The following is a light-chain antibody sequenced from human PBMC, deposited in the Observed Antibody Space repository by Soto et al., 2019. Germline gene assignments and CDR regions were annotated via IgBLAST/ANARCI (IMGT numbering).Light chain of an antibody. V-gene: IGKV3-15*01. CDR1: QSVSSN. CDR3: QQYDVWPALT. J-gene: IGKJ4*01. Sequence: EKALTQSPVTLSVSPGERATLSCRASQSVSSNLAWYQQRPGQAPRLLIYGASTRASGVPDRFSGSGSGTEFILTISSLQSEDSAVYYCQQYDVWPALTFGGGTKVDIK. CDR2: GAS.